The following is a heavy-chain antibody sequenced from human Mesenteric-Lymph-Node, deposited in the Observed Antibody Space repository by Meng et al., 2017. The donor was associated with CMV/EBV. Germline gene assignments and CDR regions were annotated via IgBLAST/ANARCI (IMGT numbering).Heavy chain of an antibody. CDR2: INPSGGST. CDR3: ARGKVALLRFLEWYRTSRSWFDP. Sequence: ASVKVSCKASGYTFTSYYMHWVRQAPGQGLEWMGIINPSGGSTSYAQKFQGRVTMTRDTSTSTVYMELSSLRSEDTAVYYCARGKVALLRFLEWYRTSRSWFDPWGQGTLVTVSS. V-gene: IGHV1-46*01. J-gene: IGHJ5*02. D-gene: IGHD3-3*01. CDR1: GYTFTSYY.